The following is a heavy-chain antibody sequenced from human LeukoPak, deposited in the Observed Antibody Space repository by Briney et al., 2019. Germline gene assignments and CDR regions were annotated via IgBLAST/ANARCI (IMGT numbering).Heavy chain of an antibody. CDR2: ISYDGSNK. D-gene: IGHD2-15*01. CDR3: AKPFYLYCSGGSCYYFDY. V-gene: IGHV3-30*18. Sequence: SGGSLRLSCVASGFTFSNYGMHWARQAPGKGLEWVAVISYDGSNKYYADSVKGRFTISRDNSKNTLYLQMNSLRAEDTAVYYCAKPFYLYCSGGSCYYFDYWGQGTLVTVSS. CDR1: GFTFSNYG. J-gene: IGHJ4*02.